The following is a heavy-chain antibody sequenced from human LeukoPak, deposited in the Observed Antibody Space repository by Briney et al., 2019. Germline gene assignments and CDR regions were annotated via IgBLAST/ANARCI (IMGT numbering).Heavy chain of an antibody. Sequence: GGSLRLSCAASGFSFANSVISWIRQAPGKGPEWVSAISGSGDRTDYADSVRGRFTISRDNSKSTLYLQTNSLRVEDTAVYYCARGRTTTVTSYPYYFDYWGQGTLVTVSS. CDR3: ARGRTTTVTSYPYYFDY. V-gene: IGHV3-23*01. CDR1: GFSFANSV. CDR2: ISGSGDRT. D-gene: IGHD4-17*01. J-gene: IGHJ4*02.